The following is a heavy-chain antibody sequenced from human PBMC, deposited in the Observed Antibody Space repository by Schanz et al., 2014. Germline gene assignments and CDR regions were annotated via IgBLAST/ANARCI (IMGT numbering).Heavy chain of an antibody. D-gene: IGHD5-12*01. CDR2: ITAYNGDT. CDR3: ARDFSAYVGNYFDY. J-gene: IGHJ4*02. CDR1: GGTFSSFG. Sequence: VQLEQSGAEVKKPGSSVKVSCKASGGTFSSFGINWVRQAPGQGLEWMGWITAYNGDTNYALKLQGRVTMTTDTSTGTAYMELRSLRSDDTAVYYCARDFSAYVGNYFDYWGQGTLVTVSP. V-gene: IGHV1-18*01.